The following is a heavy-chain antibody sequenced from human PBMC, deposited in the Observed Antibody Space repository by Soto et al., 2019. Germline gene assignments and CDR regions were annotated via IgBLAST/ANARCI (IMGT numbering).Heavy chain of an antibody. CDR3: ARKQAGFFFGIDY. CDR1: GGSISTGGYY. Sequence: SETLSLTCTVSGGSISTGGYYWSWIRQYPGKGLEWLGYIDDSGYTFYNPSLQSRLTLSMDTSKNQFSLKLSSATAADTAVYFCARKQAGFFFGIDYWGQGTPVTV. V-gene: IGHV4-31*03. J-gene: IGHJ4*02. D-gene: IGHD3-3*01. CDR2: IDDSGYT.